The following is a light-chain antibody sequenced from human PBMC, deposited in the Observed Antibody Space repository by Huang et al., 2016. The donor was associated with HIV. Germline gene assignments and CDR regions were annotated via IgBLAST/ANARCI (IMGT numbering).Light chain of an antibody. Sequence: EIVMTQSPATLSVSPGERATLSCRASQSVSSNLAWYQQKPSQAPRLLIYDASTRATGIPARFSGSGSGTEFTLTISSLQSEDFAVYYCQQYNNWPPNTFGGGTKVEIK. J-gene: IGKJ4*01. V-gene: IGKV3-15*01. CDR1: QSVSSN. CDR3: QQYNNWPPNT. CDR2: DAS.